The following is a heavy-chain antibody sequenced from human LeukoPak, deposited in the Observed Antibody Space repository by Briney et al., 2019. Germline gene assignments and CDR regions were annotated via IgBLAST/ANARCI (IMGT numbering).Heavy chain of an antibody. Sequence: EASVKVSCKASGGTFSSYAISWVRQAPGQGLEWMGWISTYNGDTNYVENLQGRVTMTTDTSTRTAYMELRSLRSDDTAVYYCARDHGGLSGSLRYWGQGTLVTVSS. D-gene: IGHD1-26*01. CDR1: GGTFSSYA. CDR3: ARDHGGLSGSLRY. V-gene: IGHV1-18*01. CDR2: ISTYNGDT. J-gene: IGHJ4*02.